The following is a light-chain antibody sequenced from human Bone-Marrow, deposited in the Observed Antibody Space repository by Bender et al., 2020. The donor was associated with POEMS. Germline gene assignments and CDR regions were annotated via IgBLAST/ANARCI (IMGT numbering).Light chain of an antibody. J-gene: IGLJ2*01. CDR3: QAWDSSSIVV. V-gene: IGLV3-1*01. CDR2: HDT. CDR1: KLGDRY. Sequence: SYELTQPPSVSVSPGQTASITCSGDKLGDRYACWYQQKPGQSPVLVIYHDTRRPSGIPERFSGSNSGNTATLTISGTQSTDEADYHCQAWDSSSIVVFGGGTKLTVL.